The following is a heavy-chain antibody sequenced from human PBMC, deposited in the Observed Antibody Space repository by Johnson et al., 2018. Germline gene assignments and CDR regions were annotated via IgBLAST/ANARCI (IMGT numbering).Heavy chain of an antibody. CDR2: ISYDGDNR. CDR1: GLTFNRYA. CDR3: AKDCCSSISCYGLGFKYYGMDV. D-gene: IGHD2-2*01. V-gene: IGHV3-30*18. Sequence: VQLVESGGGVVQAGRSLRLSCAASGLTFNRYAMHWVRQAPGKGLEWVAVISYDGDNRHYSDSVKGRFNLSRDNSKNTLSLQMYSLRAEDTAVYYCAKDCCSSISCYGLGFKYYGMDVWGQGTTVTVSS. J-gene: IGHJ6*02.